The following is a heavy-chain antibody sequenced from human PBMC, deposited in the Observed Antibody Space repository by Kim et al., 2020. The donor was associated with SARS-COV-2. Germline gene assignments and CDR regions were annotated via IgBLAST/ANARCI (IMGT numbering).Heavy chain of an antibody. D-gene: IGHD1-26*01. CDR3: ARAPQWVNNWFDP. V-gene: IGHV1-69*02. J-gene: IGHJ5*02. CDR2: IIPILGIA. CDR1: GGTFSSYT. Sequence: SVKVSCKASGGTFSSYTISWVRQAPGQGLEWMGRIIPILGIANYAQKFQGRVTITADKSTSTAYMELSSLRSEDTAVYYCARAPQWVNNWFDPWGQGTLVTVSS.